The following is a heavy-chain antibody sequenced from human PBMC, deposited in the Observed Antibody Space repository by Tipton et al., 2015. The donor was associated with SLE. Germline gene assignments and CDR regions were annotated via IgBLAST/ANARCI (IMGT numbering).Heavy chain of an antibody. CDR3: ARDEYRYDATGYHLLGHFDF. J-gene: IGHJ4*02. CDR2: ISDGGGT. V-gene: IGHV4-59*12. CDR1: GGSISSNY. Sequence: TLSLTCSVSGGSISSNYWIWIRQPPGKGLEWIGYISDGGGTNYNPSLKSRVTISVDTSKNQFSLKLSSVTAADTAVYYCARDEYRYDATGYHLLGHFDFWGQGTLVTVSS. D-gene: IGHD3-22*01.